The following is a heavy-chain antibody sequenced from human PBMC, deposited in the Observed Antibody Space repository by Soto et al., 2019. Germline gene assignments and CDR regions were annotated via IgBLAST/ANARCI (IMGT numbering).Heavy chain of an antibody. J-gene: IGHJ4*02. D-gene: IGHD2-15*01. CDR1: GFTVSISY. CDR3: ARGQDIGWYEPSDY. Sequence: EVQLVESGGGLIQPGESLRLSCAASGFTVSISYMSWVRQAPGKGLEWVSTIYRDGSTYYADSVEGRFTISRDNSKNTLYRQMNSLRAVDKAPYSCARGQDIGWYEPSDYGGQGTLVTVSS. CDR2: IYRDGST. V-gene: IGHV3-53*01.